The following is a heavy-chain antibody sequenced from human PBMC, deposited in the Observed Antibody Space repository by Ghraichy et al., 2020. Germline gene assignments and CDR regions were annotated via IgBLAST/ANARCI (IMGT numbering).Heavy chain of an antibody. CDR3: ARGDYGLDY. V-gene: IGHV3-11*01. CDR1: GFTFSDYS. D-gene: IGHD4-17*01. Sequence: GGSLRLSCAASGFTFSDYSMTWIRQAPGKGLEWVSYIGSSGSTRYYADSVKGRFTISRDNAKNSLYLQMNSLRAEDTAVYYCARGDYGLDYWGQGTLVTVSS. J-gene: IGHJ4*02. CDR2: IGSSGSTR.